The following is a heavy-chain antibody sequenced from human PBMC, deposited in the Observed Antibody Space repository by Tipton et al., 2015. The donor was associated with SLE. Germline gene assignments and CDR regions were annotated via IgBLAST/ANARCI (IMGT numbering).Heavy chain of an antibody. CDR2: INPSGGST. CDR1: GYTFTSYY. V-gene: IGHV1-46*01. CDR3: ARDGNYYDSRGNWFDP. Sequence: QLVQSGPEVKKPGASVKVSCKASGYTFTSYYMHWVRQAPGQGLEWMGIINPSGGSTSYAQKFQGRVTMTRDTSTSTVYMELSSLRSEDTAVYYCARDGNYYDSRGNWFDPWGQGTLVTVSS. D-gene: IGHD3-22*01. J-gene: IGHJ5*02.